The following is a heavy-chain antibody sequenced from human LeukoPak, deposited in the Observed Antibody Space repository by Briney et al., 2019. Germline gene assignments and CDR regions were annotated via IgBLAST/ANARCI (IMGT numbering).Heavy chain of an antibody. V-gene: IGHV4-4*02. CDR2: IYHSGST. CDR3: ASAPYCSGGSCEFDY. D-gene: IGHD2-15*01. CDR1: GGSISSSNW. J-gene: IGHJ4*02. Sequence: PSETLSLTCAVSGGSISSSNWWSWVRQPPGKGLEWIGEIYHSGSTNYNPSLKSRVTISVDKSKNQFSLKLSSVTAADTAVYYCASAPYCSGGSCEFDYWGQGTLVTVSS.